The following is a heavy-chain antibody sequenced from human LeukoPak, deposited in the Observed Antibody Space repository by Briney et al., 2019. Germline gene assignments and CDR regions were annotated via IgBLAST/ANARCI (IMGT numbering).Heavy chain of an antibody. J-gene: IGHJ6*03. V-gene: IGHV4-4*07. CDR1: GGSISSYY. D-gene: IGHD4-17*01. CDR2: IYTSGST. CDR3: ATMTTVTSYYYYYMDV. Sequence: SETLSLTCSVSGGSISSYYWSWIRQPAGKGLEWIGRIYTSGSTNYNPSLKSRVTISVDKSKNQFSLKLSSVTAADTAVYYCATMTTVTSYYYYYMDVWGKGTTVTVSS.